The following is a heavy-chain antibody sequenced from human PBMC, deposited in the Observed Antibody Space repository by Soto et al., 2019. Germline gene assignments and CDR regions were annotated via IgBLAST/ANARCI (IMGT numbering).Heavy chain of an antibody. CDR2: IYWDDDK. D-gene: IGHD3-10*01. CDR3: AHCAQCTYGSGEAATSAEYFQH. Sequence: QITLKESGPTLVKPTQTLTLTCTFSGFSISTSGVGVAWIRQPPGKALEWLALIYWDDDKRYSPSLKTRLTITKDTSKNQVVLTMTNMDPVDTATYYCAHCAQCTYGSGEAATSAEYFQHWGKGTLVTVSS. V-gene: IGHV2-5*02. J-gene: IGHJ1*01. CDR1: GFSISTSGVG.